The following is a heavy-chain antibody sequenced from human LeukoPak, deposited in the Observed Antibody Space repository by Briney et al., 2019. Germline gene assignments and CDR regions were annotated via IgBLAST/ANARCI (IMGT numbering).Heavy chain of an antibody. Sequence: GGSLRLSCVGSGFSFTYAWMSWVRQAPGRGLEWVGRIRSNNDGGTTDYVPPVKGRFTVSRDGSRNTLYLQMNNLKTEDAAVYYCTTEGHWGQGILVAVSS. V-gene: IGHV3-15*01. CDR3: TTEGH. J-gene: IGHJ4*02. CDR2: IRSNNDGGTT. CDR1: GFSFTYAW.